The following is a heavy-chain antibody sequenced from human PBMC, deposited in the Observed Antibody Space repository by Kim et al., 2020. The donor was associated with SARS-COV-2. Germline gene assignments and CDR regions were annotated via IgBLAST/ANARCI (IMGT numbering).Heavy chain of an antibody. Sequence: GGSLRLSCAASGFTFSSYSMNWVRQAPGKGLEWVSSISSSSSYIYYADSVKGRFTISRDNAKNSLYLQMNSLRAEDTAVYYCASYPPRHLRYFDWFDDAFDIWGQGTMVTVSS. CDR1: GFTFSSYS. V-gene: IGHV3-21*01. J-gene: IGHJ3*02. D-gene: IGHD3-9*01. CDR3: ASYPPRHLRYFDWFDDAFDI. CDR2: ISSSSSYI.